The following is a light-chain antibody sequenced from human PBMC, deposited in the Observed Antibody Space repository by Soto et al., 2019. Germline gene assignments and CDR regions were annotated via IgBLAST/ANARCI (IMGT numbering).Light chain of an antibody. Sequence: SYELTQPPSVSVSPGRTASITCSGDKLGDKYACWYQQKPGQSPVLVIYQDSKRPSGIPERFSGSNSGNTATLTISGTQAMDEADYYCQAWDSSILVVFGGGTKVTVL. J-gene: IGLJ2*01. CDR3: QAWDSSILVV. CDR1: KLGDKY. V-gene: IGLV3-1*01. CDR2: QDS.